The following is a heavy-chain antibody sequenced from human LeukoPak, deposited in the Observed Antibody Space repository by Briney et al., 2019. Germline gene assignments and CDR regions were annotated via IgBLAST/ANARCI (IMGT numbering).Heavy chain of an antibody. J-gene: IGHJ4*02. CDR1: GFTFSNYA. D-gene: IGHD3-9*01. CDR3: ARETYDILTGYYSQAIDY. Sequence: GGSLRLSCAASGFTFSNYAMHWARQAPGKGLEWVAFISHDRSNSCHADSVKGRFTISRDNSKNTLYLQMNSLTDEDTAVYYCARETYDILTGYYSQAIDYWGQGTLVTVSS. V-gene: IGHV3-30-3*01. CDR2: ISHDRSNS.